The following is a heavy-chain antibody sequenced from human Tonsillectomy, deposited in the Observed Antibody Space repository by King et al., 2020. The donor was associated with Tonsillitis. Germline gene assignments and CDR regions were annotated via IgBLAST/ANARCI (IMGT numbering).Heavy chain of an antibody. CDR3: AKRENYGDYRVDGMDV. V-gene: IGHV3-23*03. D-gene: IGHD4-17*01. Sequence: QLVQSGGGLVQPGGSLRRSCAASGFTFSSYAMSWVRQAPGKGLEWVSVIYSGGSSTYYADSVKGRFTISRDNSKNTLYLQMNSLRAEDTAVYYCAKRENYGDYRVDGMDVWGQGTTVTVSS. CDR2: IYSGGSST. CDR1: GFTFSSYA. J-gene: IGHJ6*02.